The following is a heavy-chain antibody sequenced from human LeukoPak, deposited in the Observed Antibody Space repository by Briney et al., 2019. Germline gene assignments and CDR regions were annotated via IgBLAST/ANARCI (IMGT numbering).Heavy chain of an antibody. J-gene: IGHJ4*02. D-gene: IGHD3-3*01. CDR3: ARDLLNYDFWSAPMAD. CDR1: GGTFSSYA. V-gene: IGHV1-69*05. CDR2: IIPIFGTA. Sequence: SVKVSCKASGGTFSSYAISWVRQAPGQGLEWMGGIIPIFGTANYAQKFQGRVTITTDESTSTAYMELSSLRSEDTAVYYCARDLLNYDFWSAPMADWGQGTLVTVSS.